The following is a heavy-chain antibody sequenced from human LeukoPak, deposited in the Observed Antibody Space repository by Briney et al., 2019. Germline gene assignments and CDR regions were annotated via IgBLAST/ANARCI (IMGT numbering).Heavy chain of an antibody. CDR1: GFTFSSYG. J-gene: IGHJ4*02. V-gene: IGHV3-30*02. CDR2: IRYDGSNK. CDR3: AKDVLRLLEGDPGADY. Sequence: GGSLRLSCAASGFTFSSYGMHWVRQAPGKGLEWVAFIRYDGSNKYYADSVKGRFTISRDNSKNTLYLQMNSLRAEDTAVYYCAKDVLRLLEGDPGADYWGQGTLVTVSS. D-gene: IGHD3-3*01.